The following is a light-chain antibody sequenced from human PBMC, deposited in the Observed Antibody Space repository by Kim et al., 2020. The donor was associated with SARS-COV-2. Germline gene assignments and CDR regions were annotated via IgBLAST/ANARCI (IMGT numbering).Light chain of an antibody. CDR3: SFRDRRGDPLI. V-gene: IGLV3-19*01. CDR2: GKN. J-gene: IGLJ2*01. Sequence: FVQTVTITCHGASLHLFYAPWYQQTPGQAPVLVISGKNNRPSRIPDRFSGTSSGDTTSLTITGAQAEDEADYYCSFRDRRGDPLIFGGGTQLTVL. CDR1: SLHLFY.